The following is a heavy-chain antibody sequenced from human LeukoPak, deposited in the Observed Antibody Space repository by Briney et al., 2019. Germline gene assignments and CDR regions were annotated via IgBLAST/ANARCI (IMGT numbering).Heavy chain of an antibody. V-gene: IGHV3-7*03. J-gene: IGHJ3*02. CDR3: AAYCGGDCYSGSGAFDI. CDR2: IKQDGSEK. CDR1: GFTFSSYW. D-gene: IGHD2-21*01. Sequence: GGSLRLSCAASGFTFSSYWMSWVRQAPGKGLEWVANIKQDGSEKYYVDSVKGRFTISRDNAKNSLYLQMNSLRAEDTALYHCAAYCGGDCYSGSGAFDIWGQGTMVTVSS.